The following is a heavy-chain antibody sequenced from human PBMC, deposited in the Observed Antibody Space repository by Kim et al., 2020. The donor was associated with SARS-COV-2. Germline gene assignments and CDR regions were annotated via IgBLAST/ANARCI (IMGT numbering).Heavy chain of an antibody. CDR3: ARRIADIVVVVAANPRYFDL. D-gene: IGHD2-15*01. CDR1: GFTVSSNY. CDR2: IYSGGST. V-gene: IGHV3-53*01. Sequence: GGSLRLSCAASGFTVSSNYMSWVRQAPGKGLEWVSVIYSGGSTYYADSVKGRFTISRHNSKNTLYLQMNSLRAEDTAVYYCARRIADIVVVVAANPRYFDLWGRGTLVTVSS. J-gene: IGHJ2*01.